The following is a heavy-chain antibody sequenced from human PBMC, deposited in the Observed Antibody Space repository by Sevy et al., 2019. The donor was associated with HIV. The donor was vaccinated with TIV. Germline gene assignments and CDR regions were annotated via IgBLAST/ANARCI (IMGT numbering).Heavy chain of an antibody. Sequence: ASVKVSCKASGYTFTSYGISWVRQAPGQGLEWMGWISAYNGNTNYAQKLQDRVTMTTDTSTSTAYMELRSLRSDDTAVYYCARDHYYGSGPYGMDVWGQGTTVTVSS. CDR1: GYTFTSYG. V-gene: IGHV1-18*01. J-gene: IGHJ6*02. D-gene: IGHD3-10*01. CDR3: ARDHYYGSGPYGMDV. CDR2: ISAYNGNT.